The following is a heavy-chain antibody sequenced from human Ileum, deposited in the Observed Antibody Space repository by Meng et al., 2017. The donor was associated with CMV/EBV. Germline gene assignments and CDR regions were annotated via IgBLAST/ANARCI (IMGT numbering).Heavy chain of an antibody. CDR2: INHSGTS. V-gene: IGHV4-4*02. Sequence: SQTRSLTCDVSGGSISTTSKWWSWVRQSTGKGLEWIGEINHSGTSNYNPSLKSRVTISVDKAKNQFSLKVTSVTAADTAVYYCARFDSSGYSFDSWGLGTLVTVSS. D-gene: IGHD3-22*01. CDR1: GGSISTTSKW. J-gene: IGHJ4*02. CDR3: ARFDSSGYSFDS.